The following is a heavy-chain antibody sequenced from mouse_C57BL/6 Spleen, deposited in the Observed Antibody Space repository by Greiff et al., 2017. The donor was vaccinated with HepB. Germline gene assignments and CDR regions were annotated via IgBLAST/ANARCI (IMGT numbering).Heavy chain of an antibody. D-gene: IGHD4-1*01. V-gene: IGHV1-64*01. CDR1: GYTFTSYW. J-gene: IGHJ3*01. CDR2: IHPNSGST. CDR3: ARRDRKLGGAFAY. Sequence: VQLQQPGAELVKPGASVKLSCKASGYTFTSYWMHWVKQRPGQGLEWIGMIHPNSGSTNYNEKFKSKATLTVDKSSSTAYMQLSSLTSEDSAVYYCARRDRKLGGAFAYWGQGTLVTVSA.